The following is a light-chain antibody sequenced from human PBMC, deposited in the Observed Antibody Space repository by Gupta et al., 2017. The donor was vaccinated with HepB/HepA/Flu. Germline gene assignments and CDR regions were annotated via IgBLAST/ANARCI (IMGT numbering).Light chain of an antibody. J-gene: IGLJ2*01. CDR1: GRDVGRYNL. Sequence: QSALTQPASVSVSPAPSITISCTGTGRDVGRYNLVSWYQQHPGKAPKLIIYEVTTRPSGVSNRFSGSKSGSTASLTISGLQAEDEADYYCCSFTDSSAFVLFGGGTKLTVL. CDR2: EVT. V-gene: IGLV2-23*02. CDR3: CSFTDSSAFVL.